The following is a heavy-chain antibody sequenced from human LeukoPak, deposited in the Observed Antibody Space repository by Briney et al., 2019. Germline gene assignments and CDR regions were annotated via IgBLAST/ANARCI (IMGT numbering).Heavy chain of an antibody. CDR1: GYTFTGYY. J-gene: IGHJ4*02. CDR2: INPNSSGT. D-gene: IGHD3-22*01. V-gene: IGHV1-2*02. CDR3: ARDSRQYYYDSSGYYVDY. Sequence: ASVKVSCKASGYTFTGYYMHWVRRAPGQGLEWMGWINPNSSGTNYAQKFQGRVTMTRDTSISTAYMELSRLRSDDTAVYYCARDSRQYYYDSSGYYVDYWGQGTLVTVSS.